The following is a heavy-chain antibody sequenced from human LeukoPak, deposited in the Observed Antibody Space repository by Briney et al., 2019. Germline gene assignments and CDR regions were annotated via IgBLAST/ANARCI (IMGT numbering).Heavy chain of an antibody. V-gene: IGHV1-46*01. CDR2: INPSGGST. D-gene: IGHD3-22*01. CDR3: ARDHGGSDYYDSSGYYYDY. Sequence: ASVKVSCKASGYTFTSYYMHWVRQAPGQGLEWMGIINPSGGSTSYAQKFQGRVTMTRDTSTSTVYMELSSPRSEDTAVYYCARDHGGSDYYDSSGYYYDYWGQGTLVTVSS. CDR1: GYTFTSYY. J-gene: IGHJ4*02.